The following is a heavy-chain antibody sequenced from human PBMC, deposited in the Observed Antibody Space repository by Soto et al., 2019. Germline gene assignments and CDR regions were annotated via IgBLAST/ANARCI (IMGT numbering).Heavy chain of an antibody. Sequence: QVQLQESGPGLVKPSQTLSLICTVSGGSINSGGYYWNWIRQHPGKGLEWIGYIFYSGSTYYNPFLRSRVPISADTSENQFSLNLSSVTAADTAVYFCAREYRQSGYSSSWVFDYWGQGTLVNVSS. V-gene: IGHV4-31*03. D-gene: IGHD6-13*01. CDR2: IFYSGST. CDR1: GGSINSGGYY. J-gene: IGHJ4*02. CDR3: AREYRQSGYSSSWVFDY.